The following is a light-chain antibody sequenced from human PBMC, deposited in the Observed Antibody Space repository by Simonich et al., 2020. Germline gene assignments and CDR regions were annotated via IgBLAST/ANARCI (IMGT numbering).Light chain of an antibody. V-gene: IGLV2-18*02. J-gene: IGLJ3*02. CDR1: SRAVGRYNR. CDR3: SSYTSSSTWV. Sequence: QSALTQPPSVSGSPGQSVTISCTGTSRAVGRYNRVSWYQQPPGPAPTHMIYEVSDRTAGVPDRFSGSESGNTASLTISGLQAEDEADYYCSSYTSSSTWVFGGGTKLTVL. CDR2: EVS.